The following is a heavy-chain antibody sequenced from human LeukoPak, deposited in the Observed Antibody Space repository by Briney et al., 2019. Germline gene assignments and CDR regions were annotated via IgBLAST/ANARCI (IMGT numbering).Heavy chain of an antibody. J-gene: IGHJ3*02. CDR1: GFSFSSYS. CDR2: ISSSSSTI. Sequence: GGSLRLSCAASGFSFSSYSMNWVRQAPGKGLEWVSYISSSSSTIYYADSVKGRCTISRDNAKNSLYLQMNSLRAEDTAVYYCAEGPYYDILTGYSSDAFHIWGQGTVVTVSS. D-gene: IGHD3-9*01. CDR3: AEGPYYDILTGYSSDAFHI. V-gene: IGHV3-48*01.